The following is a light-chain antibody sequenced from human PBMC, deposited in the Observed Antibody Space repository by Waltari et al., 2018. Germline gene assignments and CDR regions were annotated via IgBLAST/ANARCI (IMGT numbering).Light chain of an antibody. CDR2: DAS. CDR3: QQRSNWPPKYT. CDR1: KSVSRY. V-gene: IGKV3-11*01. Sequence: EIVLTQSPASLSLSPGERATLSCRASKSVSRYLAWYQQKPGQAPRLLIYDASNRATGIPARFGGSGSGTDFTLTISSLEPEDFAVYYCQQRSNWPPKYTFGQGTKLEIK. J-gene: IGKJ2*01.